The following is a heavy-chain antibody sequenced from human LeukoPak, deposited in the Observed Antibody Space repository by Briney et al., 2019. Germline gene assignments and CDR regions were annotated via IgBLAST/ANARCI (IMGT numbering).Heavy chain of an antibody. CDR3: ARGYGSGSYYNPTIYYFDY. CDR1: DGSINSDTYY. V-gene: IGHV4-39*07. J-gene: IGHJ4*02. CDR2: IYSGGNT. Sequence: SETLSLTCSVSDGSINSDTYYWGWIRQPPGKGLEWIASIYSGGNTFYNPSLKSRVTISVDTSKNQFSLKLSSVTAADTAVYYCARGYGSGSYYNPTIYYFDYWGQGTLVTVSS. D-gene: IGHD3-10*01.